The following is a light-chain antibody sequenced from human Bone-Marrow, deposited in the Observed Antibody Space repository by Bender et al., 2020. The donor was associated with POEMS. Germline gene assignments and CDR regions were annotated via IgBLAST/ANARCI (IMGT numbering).Light chain of an antibody. Sequence: QSVLTQPPSASGTPGQRVTISCSGGSSNIGAHAVNWYQHLPGTAPKPLIYSMHRRPSVVPDRFSGSRSGTSASLAIRGLQSEDEADYYCAIWDDSLNGWVFGGGTKLTVL. CDR3: AIWDDSLNGWV. V-gene: IGLV1-44*01. CDR1: SSNIGAHA. J-gene: IGLJ3*02. CDR2: SMH.